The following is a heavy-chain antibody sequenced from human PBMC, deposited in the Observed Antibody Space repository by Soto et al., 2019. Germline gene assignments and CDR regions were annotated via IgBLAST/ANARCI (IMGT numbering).Heavy chain of an antibody. CDR2: INPYGGAA. CDR1: GYTFTSTW. Sequence: ASVKVSCKASGYTFTSTWMHWVRQAPGQGLEWMGIINPYGGAATYAEKFQGRVTMTRDTSTATDYMELSSLRSEDTAMYYCASSYSNYALIDYYYYGMDVWGQGTTVTVSS. J-gene: IGHJ6*02. D-gene: IGHD4-4*01. V-gene: IGHV1-46*01. CDR3: ASSYSNYALIDYYYYGMDV.